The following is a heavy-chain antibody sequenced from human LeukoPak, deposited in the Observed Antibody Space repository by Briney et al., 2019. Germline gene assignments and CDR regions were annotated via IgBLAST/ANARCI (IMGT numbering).Heavy chain of an antibody. Sequence: GGSLRLSCAASGFTFSSYSMNWVRQAPGKGLEWVSYISSSSTIYYADSVKGRFTISRDNAKNSLYLQMNSLRAEDTAVYYCARGVGPSGTNYWGQGILVTVSS. V-gene: IGHV3-48*04. CDR2: ISSSSTI. CDR3: ARGVGPSGTNY. J-gene: IGHJ4*02. CDR1: GFTFSSYS. D-gene: IGHD3-10*01.